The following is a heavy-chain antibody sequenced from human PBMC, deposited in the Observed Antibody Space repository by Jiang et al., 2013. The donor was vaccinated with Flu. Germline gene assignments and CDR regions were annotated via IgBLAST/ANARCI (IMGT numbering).Heavy chain of an antibody. D-gene: IGHD4-17*01. V-gene: IGHV1-18*01. CDR2: ISAYNGNT. Sequence: SWVRQAPGQGLEWMGWISAYNGNTNYAQKLQGRVTMTTDTSTSTAYMELRSLRSDDTAVYYCARQDYGDYYGMDVWGQGTTVTVSS. CDR3: ARQDYGDYYGMDV. J-gene: IGHJ6*02.